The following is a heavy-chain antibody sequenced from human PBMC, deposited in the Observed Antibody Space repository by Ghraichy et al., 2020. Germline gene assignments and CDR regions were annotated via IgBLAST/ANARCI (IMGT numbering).Heavy chain of an antibody. CDR2: IRSKANSYAT. Sequence: LTCAASGFTFSGSAMHWVRQASGKGLEWVGRIRSKANSYATAYAASVKGRFTISRDDSKNTAYLQMNSLKTEDTAVYYCTRYYDILTGYPSFDYWGQGTLVTVSS. CDR3: TRYYDILTGYPSFDY. D-gene: IGHD3-9*01. CDR1: GFTFSGSA. V-gene: IGHV3-73*01. J-gene: IGHJ4*02.